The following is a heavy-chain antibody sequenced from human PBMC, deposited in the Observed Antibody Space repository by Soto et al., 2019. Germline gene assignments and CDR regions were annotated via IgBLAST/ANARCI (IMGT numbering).Heavy chain of an antibody. CDR2: ISAYSGDK. D-gene: IGHD3-10*01. CDR3: ERESGGSLTTCLMFYF. Sequence: QVQLVQSAAEVKPPGASVKVSCKASGYNFTRYGFSWVRQAPGQGLEWMGWISAYSGDKNYAQKFQGRVSMTTDTSTSTAYMELRSLSSDDTAVYYCERESGGSLTTCLMFYFRGQGTLVTVSS. J-gene: IGHJ4*02. V-gene: IGHV1-18*01. CDR1: GYNFTRYG.